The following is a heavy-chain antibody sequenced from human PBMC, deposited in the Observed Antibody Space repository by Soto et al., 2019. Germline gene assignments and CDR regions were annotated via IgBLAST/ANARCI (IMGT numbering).Heavy chain of an antibody. CDR2: ISNSGNT. J-gene: IGHJ4*02. Sequence: QLQLQESGPGLVKPSETLSLTCTVSGGSISSSRYHWGWIRQSPGKGLEWIGSISNSGNTYYNPSLRRRVTLAVDTSKNQFSLWLSSVTAADTAVFYCARHSRIVTLPDYWGQGTLVTVSS. CDR1: GGSISSSRYH. D-gene: IGHD2-15*01. V-gene: IGHV4-39*01. CDR3: ARHSRIVTLPDY.